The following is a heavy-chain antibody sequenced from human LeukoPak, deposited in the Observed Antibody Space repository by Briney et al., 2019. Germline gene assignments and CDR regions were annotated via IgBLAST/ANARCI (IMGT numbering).Heavy chain of an antibody. J-gene: IGHJ6*02. V-gene: IGHV3-66*01. CDR1: GFTVSSNY. Sequence: GSLRLSCAASGFTVSSNYMSWVRQAPGKGLEWVSVIYSGGSTYYADSVKGRFTISRDNSKNTLYLQMNSLRAEDTAVYYCARDYYYYYGMDVWGRGTTVTVSS. CDR2: IYSGGST. CDR3: ARDYYYYYGMDV.